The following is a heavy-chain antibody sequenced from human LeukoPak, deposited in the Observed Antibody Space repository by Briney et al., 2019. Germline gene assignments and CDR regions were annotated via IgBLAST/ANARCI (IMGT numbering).Heavy chain of an antibody. CDR2: IIPIVGTA. CDR1: AGTFSSYA. D-gene: IGHD3-22*01. V-gene: IGHV1-69*05. J-gene: IGHJ5*02. Sequence: PSVKVSCKASAGTFSSYAISWVRQAPGHGLEWMGGIIPIVGTANYAQKLQGRVTITTDESTSTDYMQMSSLRSEDTVVYYCARDAYDSSGYYYQNWFDPWGQGTLVTVSS. CDR3: ARDAYDSSGYYYQNWFDP.